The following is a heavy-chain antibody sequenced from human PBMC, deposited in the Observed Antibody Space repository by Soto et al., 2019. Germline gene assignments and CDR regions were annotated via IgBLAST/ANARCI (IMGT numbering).Heavy chain of an antibody. D-gene: IGHD6-19*01. V-gene: IGHV3-48*02. CDR2: ISSSSSTI. CDR1: GFTFSSYS. J-gene: IGHJ6*02. CDR3: ARDGRAVATSGLDV. Sequence: GGSLRLSCAASGFTFSSYSMNWVRQAPGKGLEWVSYISSSSSTIYYADSVKGRFTISRDNPNNSLYLQMNSLRDEDTAVYYCARDGRAVATSGLDVWGQGTTVTVSS.